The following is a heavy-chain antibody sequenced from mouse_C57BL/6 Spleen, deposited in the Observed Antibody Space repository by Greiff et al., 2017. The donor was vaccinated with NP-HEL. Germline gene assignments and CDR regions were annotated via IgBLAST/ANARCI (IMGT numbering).Heavy chain of an antibody. CDR2: LDPSDSYP. J-gene: IGHJ1*03. CDR3: ARRDEYDRNVDG. Sequence: QVQLQQPGAELVKPGASVKLSCKASGYTFTSYWMQWVKQRPGQGLEWIGELDPSDSYPHYTQKFQGKATLTVDTSSSTAYMQRSSLTSEDSAVYDCARRDEYDRNVDGWGTGTTGNVSS. V-gene: IGHV1-50*01. D-gene: IGHD2-4*01. CDR1: GYTFTSYW.